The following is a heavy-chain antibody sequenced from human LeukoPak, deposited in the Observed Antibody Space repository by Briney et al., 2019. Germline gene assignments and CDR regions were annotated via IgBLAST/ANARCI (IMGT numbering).Heavy chain of an antibody. CDR3: AREERGHLVGY. Sequence: GGSLRLSCAASGFTFSGYAMHWVRQAPGKGLEGVALISYDGGSNKYYADSVKGRFTISRDNSKNTLCLQMNSLRAEDTAVYYCAREERGHLVGYWGQGTLVTVSS. CDR1: GFTFSGYA. CDR2: ISYDGGSNK. J-gene: IGHJ4*02. V-gene: IGHV3-30-3*01. D-gene: IGHD6-6*01.